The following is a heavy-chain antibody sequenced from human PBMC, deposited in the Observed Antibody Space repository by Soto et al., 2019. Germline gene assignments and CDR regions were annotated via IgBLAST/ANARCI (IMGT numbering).Heavy chain of an antibody. Sequence: QVQLQQWGAGLLKPSETLSLTCAVYGGSFSGYYWSWIRQPPGKGLEWMGEINHSGSTNYNPSLKSRVTISVDTSKNQFSLKLSSVTAADTAVYYCARGMRTRNYDILTGYYTVRWFDPWGQGTLVTVSS. CDR1: GGSFSGYY. J-gene: IGHJ5*02. CDR2: INHSGST. V-gene: IGHV4-34*01. CDR3: ARGMRTRNYDILTGYYTVRWFDP. D-gene: IGHD3-9*01.